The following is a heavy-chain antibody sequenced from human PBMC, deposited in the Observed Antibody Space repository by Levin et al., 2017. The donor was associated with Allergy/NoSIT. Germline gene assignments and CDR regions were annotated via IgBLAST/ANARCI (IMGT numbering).Heavy chain of an antibody. CDR3: ARGGGTYSCDI. CDR2: LNPSTGDT. Sequence: ASVKVSCKASGYTFTGYYIHWVRQAPGQGLEWMGWLNPSTGDTTYEQKFQGRVTMTSDTSISTAYTELSGLRSDDTAIYYCARGGGTYSCDIWGQGTMVTVSS. J-gene: IGHJ3*02. CDR1: GYTFTGYY. D-gene: IGHD1-26*01. V-gene: IGHV1-2*02.